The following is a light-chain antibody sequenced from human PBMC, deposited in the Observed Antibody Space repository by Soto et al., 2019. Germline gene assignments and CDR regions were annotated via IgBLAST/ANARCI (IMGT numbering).Light chain of an antibody. V-gene: IGKV3-11*01. J-gene: IGKJ5*01. CDR3: QQRHMWPIM. Sequence: EVVLTQSPVTLSLSPGERATLSCRASQSFRGLLAWYQQKPGQAPRLLIYDAYNRATGIPPRFSGSGSRTDFTLTISSLEPEDSAVYYCQQRHMWPIMFGQGTRLGIK. CDR1: QSFRGL. CDR2: DAY.